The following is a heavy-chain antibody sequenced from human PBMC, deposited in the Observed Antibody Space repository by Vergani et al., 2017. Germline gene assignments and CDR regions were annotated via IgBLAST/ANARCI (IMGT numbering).Heavy chain of an antibody. CDR2: ISSSSSYI. J-gene: IGHJ2*01. V-gene: IGHV3-21*01. Sequence: EVQLVESGGGLVKPGGSLRLSCAASGFTFSSYSMNWVRQAPGKGLEWVSAISSSSSYIYYADSVKGRFTISRDNAKNSLYLQMNSLRSEDTAVYYCARWWDDSSSWDWYFDLWGRGSLVTVSS. D-gene: IGHD6-13*01. CDR1: GFTFSSYS. CDR3: ARWWDDSSSWDWYFDL.